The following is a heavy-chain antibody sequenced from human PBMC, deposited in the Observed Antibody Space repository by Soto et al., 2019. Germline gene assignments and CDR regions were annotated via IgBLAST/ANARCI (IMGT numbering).Heavy chain of an antibody. CDR1: GFTFSSYA. CDR2: INEDGGTT. CDR3: TRGPRPSSSGTGAY. D-gene: IGHD1-26*01. Sequence: SGGSLRLSCAASGFTFSSYAMSWVRQVPGKGPVWVSRINEDGGTTTYADSVKGRFTISRDNDKNTLYLQLDSLRVEDTAMYYCTRGPRPSSSGTGAYWGPGTQVTVSS. V-gene: IGHV3-74*03. J-gene: IGHJ4*02.